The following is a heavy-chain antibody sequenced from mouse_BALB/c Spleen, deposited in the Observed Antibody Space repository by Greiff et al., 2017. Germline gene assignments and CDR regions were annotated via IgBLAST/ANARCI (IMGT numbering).Heavy chain of an antibody. CDR2: IWSGGST. CDR1: GFSLTSYG. J-gene: IGHJ1*01. D-gene: IGHD2-3*01. Sequence: QVQLQQSGPGLVQPSQSLSITCTVSGFSLTSYGVHWVRQSPGKGLEWLGVIWSGGSTDYNAAFISRLSISKDNSKSQVFFKMNSLQANDTAIYYCARPGLLRGYFDVWGAGTTVTVSS. V-gene: IGHV2-2*02. CDR3: ARPGLLRGYFDV.